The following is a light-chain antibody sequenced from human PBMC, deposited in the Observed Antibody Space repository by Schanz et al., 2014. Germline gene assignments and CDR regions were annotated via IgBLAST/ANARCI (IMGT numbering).Light chain of an antibody. J-gene: IGKJ1*01. V-gene: IGKV3-15*01. CDR1: QSVNRK. CDR3: QQYSNWPQWT. CDR2: GAS. Sequence: EIVMTQSPATLSLFPGERATLSCRASQSVNRKLAWYQQKPGQAPRLLIYGASTRVTGIPARFIGSGSGTDFTLTISSVLSEDFAVYHCQQYSNWPQWTFGQGTKVEIQ.